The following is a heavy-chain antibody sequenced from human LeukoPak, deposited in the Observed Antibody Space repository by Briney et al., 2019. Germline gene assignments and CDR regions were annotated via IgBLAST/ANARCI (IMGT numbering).Heavy chain of an antibody. CDR1: GGTFSSYA. V-gene: IGHV1-69*05. Sequence: ASVKVSCKASGGTFSSYAISWVRQAPGQGLEWMGGIIPIFGTANYAQKFQGRVTITTDESTSTAYMELSSLRSEDTAVYYCARVPTVRYCSSTSCYWGAFDIWGQGTMVTVSS. CDR3: ARVPTVRYCSSTSCYWGAFDI. J-gene: IGHJ3*02. CDR2: IIPIFGTA. D-gene: IGHD2-2*01.